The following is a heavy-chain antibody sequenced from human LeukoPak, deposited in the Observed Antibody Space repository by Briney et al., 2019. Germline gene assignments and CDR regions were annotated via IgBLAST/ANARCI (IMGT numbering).Heavy chain of an antibody. CDR3: AKGPSSGWYYFDY. J-gene: IGHJ4*02. CDR1: GFTFSSYA. CDR2: ISASGGYI. D-gene: IGHD6-19*01. Sequence: AGSLSLSCAASGFTFSSYAMSWVRQAPGKGLEWVSGISASGGYIYYADPVKGRLTISRDNSKNTLYLQMNSLRAEDTAVHYCAKGPSSGWYYFDYWGQGTL. V-gene: IGHV3-23*01.